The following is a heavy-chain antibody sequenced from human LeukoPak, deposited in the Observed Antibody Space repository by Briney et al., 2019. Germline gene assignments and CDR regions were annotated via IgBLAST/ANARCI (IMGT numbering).Heavy chain of an antibody. Sequence: ASVKVSCKASGYTFTSYYMHWVRQAPGQGLEWMGWINPNSGGTNYAQKFQGRVTMTRDTSISTAYMELSRLRSDDTAVYYCARDFEYYGSGSYFPHWGQGTLVTVSS. CDR1: GYTFTSYY. J-gene: IGHJ4*02. CDR2: INPNSGGT. D-gene: IGHD3-10*01. V-gene: IGHV1-2*02. CDR3: ARDFEYYGSGSYFPH.